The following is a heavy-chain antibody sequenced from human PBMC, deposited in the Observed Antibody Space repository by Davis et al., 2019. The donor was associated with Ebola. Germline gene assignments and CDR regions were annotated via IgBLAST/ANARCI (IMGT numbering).Heavy chain of an antibody. D-gene: IGHD2-2*01. V-gene: IGHV5-51*01. CDR1: GYSFTSYW. Sequence: GESLKISCKGSGYSFTSYWIGWVRQMPGKGLEWMGIIYPGDSDTRYSPSFQGQVTISADKSISTAYLQWSSLKALDTAMYYCARHCSSTSCYPDYYYYYGMDVWGQGTTVTVSS. CDR2: IYPGDSDT. CDR3: ARHCSSTSCYPDYYYYYGMDV. J-gene: IGHJ6*02.